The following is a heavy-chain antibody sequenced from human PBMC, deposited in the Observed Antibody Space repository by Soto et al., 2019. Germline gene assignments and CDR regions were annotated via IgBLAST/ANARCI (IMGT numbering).Heavy chain of an antibody. Sequence: QLQLQESGPGLVKPSETLSLTCTVSGGSISSSSFHWGWIRQPPGKGLEWIGSIYYSGLTYYSPSLKSRVTTSVDTSKNQFSLKLSSVTAADTAVYYCARRERAAGTDWWFDPWGQGTLVTVSS. CDR3: ARRERAAGTDWWFDP. CDR2: IYYSGLT. D-gene: IGHD6-13*01. CDR1: GGSISSSSFH. J-gene: IGHJ5*02. V-gene: IGHV4-39*01.